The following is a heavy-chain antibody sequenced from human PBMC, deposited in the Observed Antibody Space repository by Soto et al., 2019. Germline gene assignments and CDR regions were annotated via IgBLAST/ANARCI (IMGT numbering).Heavy chain of an antibody. D-gene: IGHD3-16*02. CDR2: IYPSDGST. Sequence: ASVKVSCKASGYTFTSYYMHWVRQAPGQGLEWMGRIYPSDGSTSYAQKFQGRVTMTGDTSTSTAYMELSSLSSEDTGVYYCARYRTKVPVAFDVWGQGTMVTVSS. J-gene: IGHJ3*01. CDR3: ARYRTKVPVAFDV. V-gene: IGHV1-46*01. CDR1: GYTFTSYY.